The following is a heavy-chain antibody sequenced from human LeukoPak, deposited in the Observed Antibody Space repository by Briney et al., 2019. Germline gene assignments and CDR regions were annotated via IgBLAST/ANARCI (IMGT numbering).Heavy chain of an antibody. Sequence: PGRSLRLSCAASGFTFSSYGTHWVRQAPGKGLEWVAVIWYDGSNKYYADSVKGRFTISRDNSKNTLYLQMNSLRAEDTAVYYCARDRMTTNYYYGMDVWGQGTTVTVSS. CDR3: ARDRMTTNYYYGMDV. V-gene: IGHV3-33*01. CDR2: IWYDGSNK. D-gene: IGHD4-17*01. CDR1: GFTFSSYG. J-gene: IGHJ6*02.